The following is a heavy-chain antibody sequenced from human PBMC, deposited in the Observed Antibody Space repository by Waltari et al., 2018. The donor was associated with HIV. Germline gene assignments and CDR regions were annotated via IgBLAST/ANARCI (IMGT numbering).Heavy chain of an antibody. CDR3: ARVGPTTVTPFDY. CDR1: GFTFSSYT. Sequence: EVQLVESGGGLVNPGGSLRLSCAASGFTFSSYTLNWVRKAPGKGLEWVSSISSSTSYIYYADSVKGRFTISRDNAKNLLYLQMNSLRAEDTAVYYCARVGPTTVTPFDYWGQGTLVTVSS. D-gene: IGHD4-17*01. J-gene: IGHJ4*02. V-gene: IGHV3-21*06. CDR2: ISSSTSYI.